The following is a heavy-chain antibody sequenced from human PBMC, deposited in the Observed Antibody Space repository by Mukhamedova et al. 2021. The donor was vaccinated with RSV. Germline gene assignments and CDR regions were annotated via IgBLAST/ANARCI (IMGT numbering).Heavy chain of an antibody. Sequence: GSTNHNPSLKGRVTMSIDTSKNEFSLRLSSVTAADTAVYYCAKGQMSAAVPIDYWRQRILVTVSS. V-gene: IGHV4-59*09. J-gene: IGHJ4*02. CDR2: GST. D-gene: IGHD6-13*01. CDR3: AKGQMSAAVPIDY.